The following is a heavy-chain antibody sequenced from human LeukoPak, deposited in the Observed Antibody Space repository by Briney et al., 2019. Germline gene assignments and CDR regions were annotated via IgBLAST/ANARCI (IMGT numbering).Heavy chain of an antibody. J-gene: IGHJ4*02. CDR3: AKDYGSGSYYPPRLDY. Sequence: GGSLRLSCAASGXTFSSYAMSWVRQAPGKGLEWVSAISGSGGSTYYADSVKGRFTISRDNSKNTLYLQMNSLRAEDTAVYYCAKDYGSGSYYPPRLDYWGQGTLVTVSS. CDR2: ISGSGGST. CDR1: GXTFSSYA. D-gene: IGHD3-10*01. V-gene: IGHV3-23*01.